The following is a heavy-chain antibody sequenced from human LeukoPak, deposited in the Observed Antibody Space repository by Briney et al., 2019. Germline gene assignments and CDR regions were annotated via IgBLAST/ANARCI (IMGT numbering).Heavy chain of an antibody. CDR3: ARLQTTVTTRFLDV. Sequence: GASVKVSCKASGYTFTSYDINWVRQATGQGLEWMGWMNPNSGNTGYAQKFQGRVTMTRNTSISTAYMELSSLRSEDTAVYSCARLQTTVTTRFLDVWGKGTTVTVSS. CDR1: GYTFTSYD. V-gene: IGHV1-8*01. CDR2: MNPNSGNT. D-gene: IGHD4-17*01. J-gene: IGHJ6*04.